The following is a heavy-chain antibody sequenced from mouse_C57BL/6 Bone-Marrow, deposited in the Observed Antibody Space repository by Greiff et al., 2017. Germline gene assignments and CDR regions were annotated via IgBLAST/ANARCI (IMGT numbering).Heavy chain of an antibody. Sequence: QVQLQQPGAELVRPGSSVKMSCKASGYSFTNYWMNWVKQSPIQSLEWIGNIDPYDSATSYNQKFKDKATLTVDKSSSTAYMQLSSLTSEDSAVYYCARDFDYAYAMDYWGQGTSVTVSS. V-gene: IGHV1-52*01. CDR1: GYSFTNYW. J-gene: IGHJ4*01. CDR2: IDPYDSAT. CDR3: ARDFDYAYAMDY. D-gene: IGHD2-4*01.